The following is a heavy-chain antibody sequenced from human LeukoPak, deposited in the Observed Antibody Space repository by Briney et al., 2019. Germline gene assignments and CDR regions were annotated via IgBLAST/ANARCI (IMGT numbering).Heavy chain of an antibody. J-gene: IGHJ5*02. CDR3: AGVPSMVRGVIGWFDP. Sequence: ASVKVSCKASGYTFTSYGISWVRQAPGQGLEWMGWISAYNGNTNYAQKLQGRVTMTTDTSTSTAYMELRSLRSDDTAVYYCAGVPSMVRGVIGWFDPWGQGTLVTVSS. V-gene: IGHV1-18*01. CDR1: GYTFTSYG. CDR2: ISAYNGNT. D-gene: IGHD3-10*01.